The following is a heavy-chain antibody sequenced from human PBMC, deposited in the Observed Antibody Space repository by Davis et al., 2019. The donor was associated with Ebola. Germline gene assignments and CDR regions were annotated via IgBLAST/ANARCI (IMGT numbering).Heavy chain of an antibody. CDR2: INWNSDSI. CDR3: ARWGLRGNYDSWSGSDYYFDY. V-gene: IGHV3-9*01. CDR1: GFAFGDYA. J-gene: IGHJ4*02. D-gene: IGHD3-3*01. Sequence: SLKISCAGSGFAFGDYAMHWVRQAPGKGLEWVSGINWNSDSIVYADSVKGRFTMSRDNAKNSLYLQLDSLRDEDTAVYYCARWGLRGNYDSWSGSDYYFDYWGQGILVTVSS.